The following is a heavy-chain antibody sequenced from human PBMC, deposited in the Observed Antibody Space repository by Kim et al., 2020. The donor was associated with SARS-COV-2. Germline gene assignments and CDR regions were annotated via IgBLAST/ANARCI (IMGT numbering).Heavy chain of an antibody. D-gene: IGHD3-22*01. CDR1: GFTFSSYA. J-gene: IGHJ4*02. CDR2: ISYDGSNK. Sequence: GGSLRLSCAASGFTFSSYAMHWVRQAPGKGLEWVAVISYDGSNKYYADSVKGRFTISRDNSKNTLYLQMNSLRAEDTAVYYCASLSFDSSGYYYFDYWGQGTLVTVSS. CDR3: ASLSFDSSGYYYFDY. V-gene: IGHV3-30*04.